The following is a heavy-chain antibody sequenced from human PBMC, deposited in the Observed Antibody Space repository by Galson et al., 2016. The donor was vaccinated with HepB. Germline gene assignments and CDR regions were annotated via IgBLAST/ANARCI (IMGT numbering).Heavy chain of an antibody. Sequence: SLRLSCATSGFTFNSYWMAWVRQAPGKGLEWVADLKEDGSEDYYVDSVKGRFTISRDNAKNSLYLQMNSLRDEDTAVYFCLSDRREGPLVPRGLVGGGQGTLVAVSS. CDR3: LSDRREGPLVPRGLVG. V-gene: IGHV3-7*01. CDR1: GFTFNSYW. D-gene: IGHD3-10*01. J-gene: IGHJ4*02. CDR2: LKEDGSED.